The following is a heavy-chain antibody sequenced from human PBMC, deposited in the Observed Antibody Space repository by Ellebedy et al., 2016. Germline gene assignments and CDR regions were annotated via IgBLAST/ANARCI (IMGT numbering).Heavy chain of an antibody. D-gene: IGHD2-2*01. CDR1: GFSVSSHY. CDR3: ARDGHCSSASCFDY. J-gene: IGHJ4*02. Sequence: GESLKISCAASGFSVSSHYMSWVRQAPGKGLEWVSVIYSGGTTYQADSVKDRFTISRDTSKNTLYLQMNSLRVEVTAVYYCARDGHCSSASCFDYWGQGALVTVSS. CDR2: IYSGGTT. V-gene: IGHV3-66*01.